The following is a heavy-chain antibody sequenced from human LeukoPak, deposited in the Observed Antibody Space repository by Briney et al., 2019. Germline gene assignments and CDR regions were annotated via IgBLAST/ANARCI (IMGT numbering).Heavy chain of an antibody. CDR2: IGAYNGDT. CDR3: TRDHCRGDNCPSFDY. J-gene: IGHJ4*02. CDR1: GYTFTSFG. V-gene: IGHV1-18*04. D-gene: IGHD2-15*01. Sequence: ASVKVSCKPSGYTFTSFGISWVRQAPGQGLEWLGWIGAYNGDTNYAQKFQGRVTMTTDTSTSTAYMDLRSLRSDDTAVYYCTRDHCRGDNCPSFDYWGQGTLVTVSS.